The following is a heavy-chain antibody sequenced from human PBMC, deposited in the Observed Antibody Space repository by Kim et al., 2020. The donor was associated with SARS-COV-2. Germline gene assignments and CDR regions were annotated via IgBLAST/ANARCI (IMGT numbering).Heavy chain of an antibody. Sequence: YPDSVKGRFTISRDDSKNTLFLQMNSLRPEDTAVYYCAGGGLGWRQSDLDYWGQGTLVTVAS. V-gene: IGHV3-30*03. J-gene: IGHJ4*02. CDR3: AGGGLGWRQSDLDY. D-gene: IGHD6-19*01.